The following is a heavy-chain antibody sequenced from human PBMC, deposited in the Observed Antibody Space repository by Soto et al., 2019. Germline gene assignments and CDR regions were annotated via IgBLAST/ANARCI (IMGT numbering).Heavy chain of an antibody. CDR3: AREHTLLSTYYFDY. V-gene: IGHV4-59*01. J-gene: IGHJ4*02. Sequence: SETLSLTCTVSGGSISSYYWSWIRQPPGKGLEWIGYIYYSGSTNYNPSLKSRVTISVDTSKNQFSLKLSSVTAVDTAVYYCAREHTLLSTYYFDYWGQGTLVTVFS. D-gene: IGHD3-16*01. CDR2: IYYSGST. CDR1: GGSISSYY.